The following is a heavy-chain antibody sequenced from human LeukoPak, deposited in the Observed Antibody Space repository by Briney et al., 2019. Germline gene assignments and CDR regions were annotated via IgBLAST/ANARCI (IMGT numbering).Heavy chain of an antibody. Sequence: PGGSLRLSCAASGFTFSSHSMNWVRQAPGKGLEWVSSISSSSSYIYYADSVKGRFTISRDNAKNSLYLQMNSLRAEDTAVYYCARDWGGNPHFDYWGQGTLVTVSS. V-gene: IGHV3-21*01. D-gene: IGHD4-23*01. CDR1: GFTFSSHS. CDR3: ARDWGGNPHFDY. J-gene: IGHJ4*02. CDR2: ISSSSSYI.